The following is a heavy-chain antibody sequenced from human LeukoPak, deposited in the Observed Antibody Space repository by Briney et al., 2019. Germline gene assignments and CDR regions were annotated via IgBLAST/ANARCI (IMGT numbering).Heavy chain of an antibody. D-gene: IGHD6-13*01. V-gene: IGHV3-23*01. Sequence: GGSLRLSCAASGFTFSNAWMSWVRQAPGKGLEWVSTFSGSGGSTHYADSVKGRFTISRDNSKNTLYLQMNSLRAEDTAVYYCTTTGYSSRNYWGQGTLVTVSS. J-gene: IGHJ4*02. CDR1: GFTFSNAW. CDR3: TTTGYSSRNY. CDR2: FSGSGGST.